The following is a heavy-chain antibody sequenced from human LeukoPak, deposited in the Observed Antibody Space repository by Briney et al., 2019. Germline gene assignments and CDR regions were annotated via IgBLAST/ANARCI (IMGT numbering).Heavy chain of an antibody. Sequence: ASVKVSCKASGYTFTGYGISWVRQAPGQGLEWMGWISAYNGNTNYAQKLQGRVTMTTDTSTSTAYMELRSLRSDDTAVYYCAWSYLHSSGLPFDYWGQGTLVTVSS. CDR1: GYTFTGYG. CDR2: ISAYNGNT. D-gene: IGHD6-19*01. CDR3: AWSYLHSSGLPFDY. V-gene: IGHV1-18*01. J-gene: IGHJ4*02.